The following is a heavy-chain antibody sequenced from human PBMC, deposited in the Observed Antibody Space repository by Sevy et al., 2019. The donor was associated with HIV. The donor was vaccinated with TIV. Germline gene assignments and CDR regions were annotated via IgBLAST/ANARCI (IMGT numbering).Heavy chain of an antibody. CDR1: GFTFSDYY. V-gene: IGHV3-11*01. J-gene: IGHJ6*02. Sequence: GGSLRLSCAASGFTFSDYYMSWIRQAPGKGLEWDSYISSSGSTIYYADSGKGRFTISRDNAKNSLYLQMNSLRAEDTAVYYCARDKLGYCSSTSCYGVDYYYGMDVWGQGTTVTVSS. CDR3: ARDKLGYCSSTSCYGVDYYYGMDV. D-gene: IGHD2-2*01. CDR2: ISSSGSTI.